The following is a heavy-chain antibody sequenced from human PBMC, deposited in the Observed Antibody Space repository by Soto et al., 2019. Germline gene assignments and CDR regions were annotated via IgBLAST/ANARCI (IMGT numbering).Heavy chain of an antibody. Sequence: GGSLRLSCAASGFTVSSNYMSWVRQAPGKGLEWVSVIYSGGSTYYADSVKGRFTISRHNSKNTLYLQMNSLRAEDTAVYYWARQKMELYSRAFDIWGQGTMVTVSS. CDR3: ARQKMELYSRAFDI. V-gene: IGHV3-53*04. D-gene: IGHD3-10*01. CDR1: GFTVSSNY. J-gene: IGHJ3*02. CDR2: IYSGGST.